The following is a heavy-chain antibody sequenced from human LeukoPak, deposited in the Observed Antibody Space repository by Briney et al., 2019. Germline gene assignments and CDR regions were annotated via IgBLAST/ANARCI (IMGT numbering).Heavy chain of an antibody. J-gene: IGHJ4*02. Sequence: GGSLRLSCAASGFTFSTYSMNWVRQAPGKGLEWVSYISSSGDTISYADSVKGRFTISRDNSKNTLYLQMNSLRAEDTAVYYCAIRLSYWGQGTLVTVSS. D-gene: IGHD2/OR15-2a*01. CDR1: GFTFSTYS. V-gene: IGHV3-48*01. CDR2: ISSSGDTI. CDR3: AIRLSY.